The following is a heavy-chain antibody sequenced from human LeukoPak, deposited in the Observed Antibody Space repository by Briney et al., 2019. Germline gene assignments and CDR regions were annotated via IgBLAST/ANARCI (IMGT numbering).Heavy chain of an antibody. V-gene: IGHV4-59*01. CDR3: ARDFVVGATAIHYYMDV. Sequence: SETLSLTCTVSGGSISSYYWSWIRQPPGKGLEWIGYIYYSGSTNYNPSLKSRVTISVDTSKNQFSLKLSSVTAADTAVYYCARDFVVGATAIHYYMDVWGKGTTVTVSS. CDR1: GGSISSYY. CDR2: IYYSGST. J-gene: IGHJ6*03. D-gene: IGHD1-26*01.